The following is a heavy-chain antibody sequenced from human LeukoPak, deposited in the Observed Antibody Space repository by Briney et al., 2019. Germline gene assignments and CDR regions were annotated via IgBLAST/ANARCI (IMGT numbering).Heavy chain of an antibody. D-gene: IGHD6-19*01. Sequence: PSETLSLTCTVSGGSISGSRYYWGWIRQTPGKGLEWIASWSDSGSTYYNASLRSRLIISVDTSKNQFSLKLSSVTAADTAVYYCARSYSSGWPLLTFDYWGQGTLVTVSS. V-gene: IGHV4-39*07. CDR1: GGSISGSRYY. J-gene: IGHJ4*02. CDR2: WSDSGST. CDR3: ARSYSSGWPLLTFDY.